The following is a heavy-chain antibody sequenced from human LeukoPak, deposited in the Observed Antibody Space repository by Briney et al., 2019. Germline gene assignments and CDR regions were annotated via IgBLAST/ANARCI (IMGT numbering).Heavy chain of an antibody. D-gene: IGHD4-17*01. V-gene: IGHV4-34*01. J-gene: IGHJ5*02. CDR1: GGSFSGYY. Sequence: SETLSLTCVGCGGSFSGYYWSWIRQPPGKGLEWVGEINHSASTNYNPSLKSRVPISVVTSKNQFSLNLSSVTAAHTAVYYCATLRADYGDYVGWFDPWGQGTLVTVSS. CDR3: ATLRADYGDYVGWFDP. CDR2: INHSAST.